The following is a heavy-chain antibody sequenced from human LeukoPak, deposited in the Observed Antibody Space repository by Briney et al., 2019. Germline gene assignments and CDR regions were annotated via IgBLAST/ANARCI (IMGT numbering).Heavy chain of an antibody. CDR3: ARIGYRSSSFDY. J-gene: IGHJ4*02. Sequence: GGSLRLSCAASGFTFSSYSMNWVRQAPGKGLEWVANIKQDGSEIDYVDSMKGRFTISRDNAKNSVYLQVSSLRAEDTAVYYCARIGYRSSSFDYWGQGTLVTVSS. CDR2: IKQDGSEI. V-gene: IGHV3-7*01. D-gene: IGHD6-13*01. CDR1: GFTFSSYS.